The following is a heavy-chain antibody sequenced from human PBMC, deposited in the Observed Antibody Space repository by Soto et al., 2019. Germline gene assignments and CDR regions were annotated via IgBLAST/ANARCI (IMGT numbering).Heavy chain of an antibody. CDR1: GFTFSSYG. V-gene: IGHV3-30*18. D-gene: IGHD3-22*01. J-gene: IGHJ4*02. CDR3: AKGETYYYDSSGYQTGGIDY. Sequence: QVQLVESGGGVVQPGRSLRLSCAASGFTFSSYGMHWVRQAPGKGLEWVAVISYDGSNKYYADSVKGRFTISRDNSKNTLYLQMNSLRAEDTAVYYCAKGETYYYDSSGYQTGGIDYWGQGTLVTVSS. CDR2: ISYDGSNK.